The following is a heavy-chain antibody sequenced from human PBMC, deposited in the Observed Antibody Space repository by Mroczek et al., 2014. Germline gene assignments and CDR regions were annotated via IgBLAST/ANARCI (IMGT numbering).Heavy chain of an antibody. D-gene: IGHD2-15*01. CDR1: GGSISSYY. J-gene: IGHJ5*02. V-gene: IGHV4-59*08. CDR2: IYYSGST. Sequence: QVQLQQWGPGLVKPSETLSLTCTVSGGSISSYYWSWIRQPPGKGLEWIGYIYYSGSTNYNPSLKSRVTISVDTSKNQFSLKLSSVTAADTAVYYCARNRGKTCSGGSCYSGRFDPWGQGTLVTVSS. CDR3: ARNRGKTCSGGSCYSGRFDP.